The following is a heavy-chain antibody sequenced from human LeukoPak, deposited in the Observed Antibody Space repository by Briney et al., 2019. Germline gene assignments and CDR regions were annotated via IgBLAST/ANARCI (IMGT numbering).Heavy chain of an antibody. CDR1: GFTFSSHW. D-gene: IGHD3-16*01. CDR3: ATFPVPTRMVKSGVGVAY. CDR2: IKQDGSEK. V-gene: IGHV3-7*01. Sequence: PGGSLGLSCAASGFTFSSHWMSWVRQAPGKGLEWVANIKQDGSEKYYVDSVKGRLTISKDQAKNTPDLQMSRLIAEDTAVYYCATFPVPTRMVKSGVGVAYWGQGTLVIVSS. J-gene: IGHJ4*02.